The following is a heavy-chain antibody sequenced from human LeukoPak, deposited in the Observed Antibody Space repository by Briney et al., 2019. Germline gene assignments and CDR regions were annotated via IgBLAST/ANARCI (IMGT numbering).Heavy chain of an antibody. Sequence: GGSLRLSCVGSGFTFGTYWMTWVRQAPGKGLEWVANINEDGSEKHYVGSVEGRFTISRDNAKNSVYLQMSSLRAEDMGVYYCARDLPDYWGQGTLVTVSS. CDR2: INEDGSEK. V-gene: IGHV3-7*03. CDR1: GFTFGTYW. CDR3: ARDLPDY. J-gene: IGHJ4*02.